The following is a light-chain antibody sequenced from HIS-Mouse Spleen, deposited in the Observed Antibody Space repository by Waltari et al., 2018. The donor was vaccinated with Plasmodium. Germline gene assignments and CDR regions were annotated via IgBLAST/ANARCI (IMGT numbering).Light chain of an antibody. CDR1: KLGDKY. Sequence: SYELTQPPSVSVSPGQTASITCSGDKLGDKYACWYQQKPGKSPVLVIYQDSKRPSGIPERFSGSNSGNTATLTISGTQAMDEADYYGQAWDSSTAWVFGGGTKLTVL. CDR2: QDS. V-gene: IGLV3-1*01. CDR3: QAWDSSTAWV. J-gene: IGLJ2*01.